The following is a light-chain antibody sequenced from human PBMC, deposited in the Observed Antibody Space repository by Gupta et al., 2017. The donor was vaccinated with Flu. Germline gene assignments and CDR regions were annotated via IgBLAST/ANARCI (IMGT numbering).Light chain of an antibody. CDR3: TQDLPTFT. Sequence: DIVMTQSPLSLPVTPGEPASISCRSSQSLLHSNGYNYWDWYLQKPGQSPQLLIYLGSNRAYGGPDRFSGSGSGTDFTLKRSRGEAEDVGSYYGTQDLPTFTFGHGTKVDIK. CDR1: QSLLHSNGYNY. V-gene: IGKV2-28*01. CDR2: LGS. J-gene: IGKJ3*01.